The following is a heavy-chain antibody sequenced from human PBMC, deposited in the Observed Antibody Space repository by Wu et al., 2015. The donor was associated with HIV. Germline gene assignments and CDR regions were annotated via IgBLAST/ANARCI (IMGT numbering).Heavy chain of an antibody. V-gene: IGHV1-2*02. CDR1: GYTFTDHY. CDR3: ARDLGDDFAIRGYYWYMDV. Sequence: QVQLVQSGAEVKKPGASVKVSCKASGYTFTDHYIHWVRQAPGQGLEWMGWIRPDSGATHYAEKFQDRVTLTRDASINTAYMQLNRLRSDDTAVYFCARDLGDDFAIRGYYWYMDVWGRGTRSPSP. D-gene: IGHD2-21*01. J-gene: IGHJ6*03. CDR2: IRPDSGAT.